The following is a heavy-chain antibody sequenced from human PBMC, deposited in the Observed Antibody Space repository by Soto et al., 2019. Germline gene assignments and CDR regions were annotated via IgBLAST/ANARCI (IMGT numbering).Heavy chain of an antibody. CDR1: GFTFSTYW. Sequence: VQLVESGGALVQPGGSLRLYCAASGFTFSTYWMSWVRQAPGKGLEWVANIKQDGSEKYYVESVKGRFTISRDNTKSSLYLQMNSLRVEDTAVYYCAREVGAWGFDYWGQGALVTVSS. J-gene: IGHJ4*02. D-gene: IGHD1-26*01. CDR2: IKQDGSEK. CDR3: AREVGAWGFDY. V-gene: IGHV3-7*05.